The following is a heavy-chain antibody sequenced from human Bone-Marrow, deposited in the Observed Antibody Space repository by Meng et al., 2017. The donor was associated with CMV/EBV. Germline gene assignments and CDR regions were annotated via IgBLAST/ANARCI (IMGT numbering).Heavy chain of an antibody. Sequence: LRLSCTVSGGSVSSGDYYWSWIRQPPGKGLEWIGYICYSGTTYYNPSLKSRVTISVDTSKNQFSLKLSSVTAADTAVYYCARDSSTSWSGDAIYICGQRTMVTVSS. CDR3: ARDSSTSWSGDAIYI. CDR2: ICYSGTT. D-gene: IGHD2-2*01. CDR1: GGSVSSGDYY. V-gene: IGHV4-30-4*08. J-gene: IGHJ3*02.